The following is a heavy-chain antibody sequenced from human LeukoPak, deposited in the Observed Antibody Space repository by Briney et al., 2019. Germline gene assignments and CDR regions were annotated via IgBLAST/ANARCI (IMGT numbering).Heavy chain of an antibody. CDR2: ISGSGGST. J-gene: IGHJ1*01. Sequence: PGGSLRLSCAASGFTFSSYSMNWVRQAPGKGLEWVSAISGSGGSTYYADSVKGRFTISRDNSKNTLYLQMNGLRAEDTAVYYCAKDVTSSSPNLGYFQHWGQGTLVTVSS. CDR1: GFTFSSYS. D-gene: IGHD6-6*01. CDR3: AKDVTSSSPNLGYFQH. V-gene: IGHV3-23*01.